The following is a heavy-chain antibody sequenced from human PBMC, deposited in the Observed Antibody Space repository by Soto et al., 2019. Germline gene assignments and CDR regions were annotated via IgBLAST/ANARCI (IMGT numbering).Heavy chain of an antibody. CDR1: GGSFSGYY. V-gene: IGHV4-34*01. Sequence: QVQLQQWGAGLLKPSETLSLTCAVYGGSFSGYYWSWIRQPPGKGLEWIGEINHSGSTNYNPSLKSRVTISVDTSKNQFSLKLSSVTAVDTAVYYCARRRYYGSGSLDYWGQGTLVTVSS. J-gene: IGHJ4*02. CDR3: ARRRYYGSGSLDY. CDR2: INHSGST. D-gene: IGHD3-10*01.